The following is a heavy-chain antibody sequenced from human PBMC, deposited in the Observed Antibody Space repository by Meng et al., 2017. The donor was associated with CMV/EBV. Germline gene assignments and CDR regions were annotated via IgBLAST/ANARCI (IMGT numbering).Heavy chain of an antibody. J-gene: IGHJ4*02. CDR2: IYYSGST. V-gene: IGHV4-39*07. Sequence: QLQLPESGPGLVNPSETLSLTCTVSGGSISSSSYYWGWIRQPPGKGLEWIGSIYYSGSTYYNPSLKSRVTISVDTSKNQFSLKLSPVTAADTAVYYCVTWLWFGELSGYYFDYWGQGTLVTVSS. D-gene: IGHD3-10*01. CDR1: GGSISSSSYY. CDR3: VTWLWFGELSGYYFDY.